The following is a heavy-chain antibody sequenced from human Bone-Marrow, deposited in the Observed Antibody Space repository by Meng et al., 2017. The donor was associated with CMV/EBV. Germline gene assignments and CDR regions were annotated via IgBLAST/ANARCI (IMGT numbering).Heavy chain of an antibody. CDR2: ISTYTGDR. CDR3: SAGQYSGHDFDL. J-gene: IGHJ4*02. V-gene: IGHV1-18*01. CDR1: GYTFTLYG. D-gene: IGHD5-12*01. Sequence: ASVKVSCKASGYTFTLYGITWVRQAPGQGLEWMGWISTYTGDRNYAPKLQGRVTMTTDTSTSTAYMDLRSLRPDDTAVYYCSAGQYSGHDFDLWGQGTLVPVSS.